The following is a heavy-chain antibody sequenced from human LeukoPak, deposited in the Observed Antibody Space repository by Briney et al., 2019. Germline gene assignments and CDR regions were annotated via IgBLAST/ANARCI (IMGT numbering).Heavy chain of an antibody. CDR1: GFTISSSA. D-gene: IGHD4-17*01. V-gene: IGHV3-23*01. Sequence: GGSLRLSCAASGFTISSSALTWVRQAPGKGLEWVSAISRSGGSTYHADSVKGRFTISRGDSKNTLYLQMNSLRAEDTAVYYCAKGHGDYDAFDIWGQGTMVTVSS. CDR2: ISRSGGST. CDR3: AKGHGDYDAFDI. J-gene: IGHJ3*02.